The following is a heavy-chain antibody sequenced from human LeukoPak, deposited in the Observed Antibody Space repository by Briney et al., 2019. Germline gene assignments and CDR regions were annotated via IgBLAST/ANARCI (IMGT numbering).Heavy chain of an antibody. Sequence: ASVKVSCKASGYTFTGYYMHWVRQAPGQGLEWMGWINPNSGGTNYAQKFQGRVTMTRDTSISTAYMELSRLRSDDTAVYYCARGAGTLGPYYFDYWGQGTLVTVSS. CDR1: GYTFTGYY. CDR3: ARGAGTLGPYYFDY. CDR2: INPNSGGT. J-gene: IGHJ4*02. V-gene: IGHV1-2*02. D-gene: IGHD6-13*01.